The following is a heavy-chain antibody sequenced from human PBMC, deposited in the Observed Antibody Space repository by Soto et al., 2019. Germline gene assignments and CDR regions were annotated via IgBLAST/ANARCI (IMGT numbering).Heavy chain of an antibody. V-gene: IGHV3-23*01. D-gene: IGHD4-17*01. CDR1: GFTFSSYA. CDR2: ISGSGGNT. J-gene: IGHJ4*02. CDR3: AKDDGDHAY. Sequence: EVQLLESGGGLVRPGGSLRLSCAASGFTFSSYAMSWVRQAPGKGLEWVSAISGSGGNTYYADSAKGRFTISRDNSKNMLNLQMNSLRAEDTAVYYCAKDDGDHAYWGQGTLVTVSS.